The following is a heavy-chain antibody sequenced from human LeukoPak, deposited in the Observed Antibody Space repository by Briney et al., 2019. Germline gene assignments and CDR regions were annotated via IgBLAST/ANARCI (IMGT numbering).Heavy chain of an antibody. J-gene: IGHJ4*02. CDR1: GYTFTVYY. D-gene: IGHD3-22*01. Sequence: GASVKVSCKPSGYTFTVYYIHWVRQAPRQGLEWMGWINPTSGATNYAPKFQGRVTMTRDTSISTAYMELSRLRSDDTAVYYCARAGGYYDSSQFDYWGQGTLVTVPS. CDR2: INPTSGAT. CDR3: ARAGGYYDSSQFDY. V-gene: IGHV1-2*02.